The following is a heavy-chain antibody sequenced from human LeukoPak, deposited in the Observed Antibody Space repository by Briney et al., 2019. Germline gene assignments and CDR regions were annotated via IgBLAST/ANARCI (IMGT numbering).Heavy chain of an antibody. CDR2: ISGSGGST. CDR3: AKDSPKSGTAV. D-gene: IGHD1-14*01. Sequence: GGTLRLSCAASGFTFSSYGMSWVRQAPGKVLEWVPAISGSGGSTYYADSVKGRFTISRDNSKNTLYLQMNSLRAEDTAVYYCAKDSPKSGTAVWGKGTTVTISS. J-gene: IGHJ6*04. CDR1: GFTFSSYG. V-gene: IGHV3-23*01.